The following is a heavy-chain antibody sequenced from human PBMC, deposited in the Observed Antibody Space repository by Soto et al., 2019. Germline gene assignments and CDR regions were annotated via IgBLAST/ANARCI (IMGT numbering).Heavy chain of an antibody. V-gene: IGHV4-31*03. J-gene: IGHJ4*02. CDR2: IYYSGSM. CDR1: GGSISSGGYY. D-gene: IGHD4-17*01. Sequence: QVQLQESGPGLVKPSQTLSLTCTVSGGSISSGGYYWSWIRQHPGKGLEWIGYIYYSGSMYYNSSLKSRVTISVDTSKNQFSLKLSSVTAADTAVYYCARDTVTEGSYFDYWGQGTLVTVSS. CDR3: ARDTVTEGSYFDY.